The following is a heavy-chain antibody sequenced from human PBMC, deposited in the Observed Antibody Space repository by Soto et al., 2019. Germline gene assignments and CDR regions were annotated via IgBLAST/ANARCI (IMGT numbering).Heavy chain of an antibody. CDR2: IYYSGST. CDR3: ARIPVDTYMINWFDP. CDR1: GGSVSSGDYY. D-gene: IGHD5-18*01. Sequence: WETLSLTCTVSGGSVSSGDYYWSWIRQPPGKGLEWIGYIYYSGSTNYNPSLKSRVSISLDTSKNQFSLRLTSVTAADTAVYYCARIPVDTYMINWFDPWGQGTLVTVSS. J-gene: IGHJ5*02. V-gene: IGHV4-61*08.